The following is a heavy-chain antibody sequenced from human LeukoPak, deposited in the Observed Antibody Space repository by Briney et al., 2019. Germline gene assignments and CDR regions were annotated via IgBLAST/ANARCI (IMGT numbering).Heavy chain of an antibody. Sequence: GGSLRLSCAASGFTVSNSYISWVRQAPGKGLEWVSVIHSGGSTYYADSVKGRFSISRDSSKNTLYLQINSLRAEDTAIYYCARGKWGGSDYYMDVWGKGATVTVSS. D-gene: IGHD7-27*01. V-gene: IGHV3-53*01. J-gene: IGHJ6*03. CDR2: IHSGGST. CDR3: ARGKWGGSDYYMDV. CDR1: GFTVSNSY.